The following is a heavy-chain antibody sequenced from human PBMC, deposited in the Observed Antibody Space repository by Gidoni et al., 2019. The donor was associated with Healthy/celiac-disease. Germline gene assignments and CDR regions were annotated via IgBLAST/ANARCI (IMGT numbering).Heavy chain of an antibody. CDR2: IYYSGST. V-gene: IGHV4-31*03. Sequence: QVQLQESGPGLVKPSQTLSLTCTVSGGSISSGGYSWSWIRQHPGKGLEWIGYIYYSGSTYYNPSLKSRVTISVDTSKNQFSLKLSSVTAADTAVYYCARDPTEVPAPGMYYYYGMDVWGQGTTVTVSS. J-gene: IGHJ6*02. D-gene: IGHD2-2*01. CDR3: ARDPTEVPAPGMYYYYGMDV. CDR1: GGSISSGGYS.